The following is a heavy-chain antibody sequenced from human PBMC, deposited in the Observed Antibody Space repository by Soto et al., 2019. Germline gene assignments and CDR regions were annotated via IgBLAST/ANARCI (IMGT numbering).Heavy chain of an antibody. J-gene: IGHJ6*02. D-gene: IGHD6-19*01. Sequence: SVKVSCKASGFTFTSSAVQWVRQARGQRLEWIGWIVVGSGNTNYAQKFQERVTITRDMSTSTAYMELSSLRSEDTAVYYCAAVRKSSSGRYLGFYYYYGVDVWGQGTTVTVSS. CDR2: IVVGSGNT. V-gene: IGHV1-58*01. CDR3: AAVRKSSSGRYLGFYYYYGVDV. CDR1: GFTFTSSA.